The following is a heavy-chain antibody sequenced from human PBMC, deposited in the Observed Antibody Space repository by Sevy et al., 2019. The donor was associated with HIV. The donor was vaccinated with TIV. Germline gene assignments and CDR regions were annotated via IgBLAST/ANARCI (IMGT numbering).Heavy chain of an antibody. CDR1: GFTFSRYA. V-gene: IGHV3-30-3*01. Sequence: GGYLRLSCAASGFTFSRYAMHWVRQAPGKGLEWVAVISYDGGNKYFADSLKGRFTISRDNSKNTLILQMNSLRPEDTAVYYCARIGTGDSYGTPPWYWGQGTLVTVSS. D-gene: IGHD5-18*01. CDR3: ARIGTGDSYGTPPWY. J-gene: IGHJ4*01. CDR2: ISYDGGNK.